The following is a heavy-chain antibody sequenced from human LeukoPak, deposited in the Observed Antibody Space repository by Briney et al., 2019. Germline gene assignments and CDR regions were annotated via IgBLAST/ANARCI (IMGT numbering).Heavy chain of an antibody. V-gene: IGHV3-21*01. CDR3: ARDSYGWHDRWDY. Sequence: GGSLRLSCAASGFTFSNYPMNWVRQAPGKGLEWVSSIGTTGNYIYYSDSVKGRFTISRDNAKDSLFLQMNSLRTEDTGVYYCARDSYGWHDRWDYWGLGTQVIVSS. D-gene: IGHD3-16*01. J-gene: IGHJ4*02. CDR1: GFTFSNYP. CDR2: IGTTGNYI.